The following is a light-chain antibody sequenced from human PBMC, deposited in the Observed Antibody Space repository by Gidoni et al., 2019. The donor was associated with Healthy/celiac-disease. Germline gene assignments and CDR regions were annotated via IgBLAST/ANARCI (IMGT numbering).Light chain of an antibody. CDR2: DAS. Sequence: EIVLTKSQATLSLSPGERATLSCRASQSVSSYLAWYQQKPGQAPRLLIYDASNRATGIPARFSGSGSGTDFTLTISSLEPEDFAVYYCQQRSNWPPFTFGPGTKVDIK. J-gene: IGKJ3*01. CDR3: QQRSNWPPFT. CDR1: QSVSSY. V-gene: IGKV3-11*01.